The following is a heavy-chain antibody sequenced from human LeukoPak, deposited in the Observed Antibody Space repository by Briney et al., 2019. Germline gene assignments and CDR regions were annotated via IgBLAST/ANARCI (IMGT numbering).Heavy chain of an antibody. CDR1: GGTFSSYA. CDR3: ASSWTYYYDSSGYYYGY. V-gene: IGHV1-69*05. J-gene: IGHJ4*02. Sequence: SVKVSCKASGGTFSSYAISWVRQAPGQGLEWMGRIIPIFGTANYAQKFQGRVTIATDESTSTAYMELSSLRSEDTAVYYCASSWTYYYDSSGYYYGYWGQGTLVTVSS. CDR2: IIPIFGTA. D-gene: IGHD3-22*01.